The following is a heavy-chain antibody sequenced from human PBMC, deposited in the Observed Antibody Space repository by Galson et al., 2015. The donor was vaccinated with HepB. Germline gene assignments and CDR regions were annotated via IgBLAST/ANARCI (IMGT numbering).Heavy chain of an antibody. CDR2: ISSGSNYI. D-gene: IGHD4-11*01. CDR3: ATDFSMTTVTPAY. J-gene: IGHJ4*02. Sequence: GSLRLSCAASGFTFSSHTMNWVRQAPGKGLEWVSSISSGSNYIYYPDSVRGRFTISRDNAKNSLYLQMNSLRAEDTAVYYCATDFSMTTVTPAYWGQGTLVTVSS. CDR1: GFTFSSHT. V-gene: IGHV3-21*01.